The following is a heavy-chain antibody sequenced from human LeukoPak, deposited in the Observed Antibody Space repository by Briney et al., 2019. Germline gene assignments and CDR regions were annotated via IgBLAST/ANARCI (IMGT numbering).Heavy chain of an antibody. CDR2: IYHSGST. D-gene: IGHD6-13*01. J-gene: IGHJ4*02. CDR1: GGSISSGNW. CDR3: ARVTVAAGIWSFAY. Sequence: SETLSLTCAVSGGSISSGNWWSWVRQAPGKGLEWIGEIYHSGSTNYNPSLKSRVTISVGKSKNQFSLNLSSMTAADTAVYYCARVTVAAGIWSFAYWGQGTLVTVSS. V-gene: IGHV4-4*02.